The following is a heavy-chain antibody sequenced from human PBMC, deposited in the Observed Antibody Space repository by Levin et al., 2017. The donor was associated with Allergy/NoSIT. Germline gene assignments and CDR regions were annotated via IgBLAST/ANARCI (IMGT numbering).Heavy chain of an antibody. D-gene: IGHD2-15*01. V-gene: IGHV1-18*01. J-gene: IGHJ6*02. CDR1: GYTFTSYG. Sequence: ASVKVSCKASGYTFTSYGISWVRQAPGQGLEWMGWISAYNGNTNYAQKLQGRVTMTTDTSTSTAYMELRSLRSDDTAVYYCARGPDQLPLGYCSGGSCRYYYYYGMDVWGQGTTVTVSS. CDR2: ISAYNGNT. CDR3: ARGPDQLPLGYCSGGSCRYYYYYGMDV.